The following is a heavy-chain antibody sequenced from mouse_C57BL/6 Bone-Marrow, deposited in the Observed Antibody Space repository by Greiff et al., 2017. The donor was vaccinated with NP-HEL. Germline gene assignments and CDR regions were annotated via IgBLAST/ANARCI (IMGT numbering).Heavy chain of an antibody. CDR2: IDPETGGT. J-gene: IGHJ2*01. V-gene: IGHV1-15*01. CDR1: GYTFTDYE. D-gene: IGHD1-1*01. CDR3: TTTVVARNDY. Sequence: VKLVESGAELVRPGASVTLSCKASGYTFTDYEMHWVKQTPVHGLEWIGAIDPETGGTAYNQKFKGKAILTADKSSSTAYMELRSLTSEDSAVYYCTTTVVARNDYWGQGTTLTVSS.